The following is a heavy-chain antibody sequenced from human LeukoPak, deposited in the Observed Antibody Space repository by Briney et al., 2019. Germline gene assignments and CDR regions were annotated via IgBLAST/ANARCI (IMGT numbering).Heavy chain of an antibody. Sequence: PSETLSLTCTVSGGSFSSSPYYWGWIRQPPGKGLEWIGTIYYRGSTYSNPSLNSRVTISLDTSKNQFSLRLRSVTAADTALYYCARHYLSDGILSTFDPWGQGTLVTVSS. CDR2: IYYRGST. CDR1: GGSFSSSPYY. V-gene: IGHV4-39*01. D-gene: IGHD2-2*01. J-gene: IGHJ5*02. CDR3: ARHYLSDGILSTFDP.